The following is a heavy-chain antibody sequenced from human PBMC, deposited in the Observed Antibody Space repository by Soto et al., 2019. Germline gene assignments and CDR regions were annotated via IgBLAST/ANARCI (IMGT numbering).Heavy chain of an antibody. V-gene: IGHV4-59*12. D-gene: IGHD3-10*01. CDR2: IYYSGST. CDR1: GGSISSYY. Sequence: SETLSLTCTVSGGSISSYYWSWIRQPPGKGLEWIGYIYYSGSTNYNPSLKSRVTISVDTSKNQFSLKLSSVTAADTAVYYCARAFTPVILSYYGSGTPRYDPWGHGTLVTVSS. J-gene: IGHJ5*02. CDR3: ARAFTPVILSYYGSGTPRYDP.